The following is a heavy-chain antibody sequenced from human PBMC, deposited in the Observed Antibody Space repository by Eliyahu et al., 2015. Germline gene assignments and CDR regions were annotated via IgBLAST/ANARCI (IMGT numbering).Heavy chain of an antibody. D-gene: IGHD3-10*01. CDR2: IYHSGAT. CDR1: GXSXSSGYX. V-gene: IGHV4-38-2*02. Sequence: QVQLQESGPGLVKPSETLSLTCXXSGXSXSSGYXWGWIRXPPGKGLEWIGTIYHSGATYYNPSLKSRVTMSVDTSKNQFSLKLSSVIAADTAVYYCARATVVLGIIGFCDYWGQGTLGSVSS. CDR3: ARATVVLGIIGFCDY. J-gene: IGHJ4*02.